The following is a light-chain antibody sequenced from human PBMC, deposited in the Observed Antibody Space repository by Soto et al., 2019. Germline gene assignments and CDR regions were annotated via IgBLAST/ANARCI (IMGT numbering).Light chain of an antibody. Sequence: DIQMTQSPSTLSASVGDRVTITCRASQSIGSWLAWYQQKPGKAPKLLIFKASTLESGVPSRFSGSGSGTEFTLTISSLQPDDFATYYCQQYNSYSRSLAFGGGTKVEIK. CDR1: QSIGSW. CDR3: QQYNSYSRSLA. J-gene: IGKJ4*01. V-gene: IGKV1-5*03. CDR2: KAS.